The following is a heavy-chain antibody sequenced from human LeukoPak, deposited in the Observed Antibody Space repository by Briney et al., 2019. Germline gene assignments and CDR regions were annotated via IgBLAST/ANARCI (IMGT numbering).Heavy chain of an antibody. Sequence: SETLSLTCTVSGGSMSSYYWSWIRQPPGKGLEWIGYIFYSGNANYNPSLKSRVTVSVDTSKSQFSLRLSSVTAADTAVYYCARRGRYGAGPLYYYYGMDVWGQGTTVTVSS. J-gene: IGHJ6*02. CDR3: ARRGRYGAGPLYYYYGMDV. D-gene: IGHD3-10*01. CDR1: GGSMSSYY. CDR2: IFYSGNA. V-gene: IGHV4-59*08.